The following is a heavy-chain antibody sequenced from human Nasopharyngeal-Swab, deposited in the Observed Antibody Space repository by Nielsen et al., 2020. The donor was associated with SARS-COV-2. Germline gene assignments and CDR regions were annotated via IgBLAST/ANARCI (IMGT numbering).Heavy chain of an antibody. CDR2: ISSSGSTI. CDR1: GFTFSDYY. CDR3: ARVRIAARPYFDY. V-gene: IGHV3-11*04. Sequence: GGSLRLSCAASGFTFSDYYMSWIRQAPGKGLEWVSYISSSGSTIYYADSVKGRFTISRDNAKNSLYLQMNSLRAEDTAVYYCARVRIAARPYFDYWGQGTLVTVSS. D-gene: IGHD6-6*01. J-gene: IGHJ4*02.